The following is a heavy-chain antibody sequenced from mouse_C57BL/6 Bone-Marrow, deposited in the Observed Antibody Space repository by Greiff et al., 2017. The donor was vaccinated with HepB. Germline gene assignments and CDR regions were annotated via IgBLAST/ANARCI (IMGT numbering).Heavy chain of an antibody. D-gene: IGHD1-1*01. J-gene: IGHJ2*01. CDR3: ARHFYYYGSSPYYFDY. V-gene: IGHV5-15*01. CDR1: GFTFSDYG. Sequence: EVQVVESGGGLVQPGGSLKLSCAASGFTFSDYGMAWVRQAPRKGPEWVAFISNLAYSIYYADTVTGRFTISRENAKNTLYLEMSSLRSEDTAMYYCARHFYYYGSSPYYFDYWGQGTTLTVSS. CDR2: ISNLAYSI.